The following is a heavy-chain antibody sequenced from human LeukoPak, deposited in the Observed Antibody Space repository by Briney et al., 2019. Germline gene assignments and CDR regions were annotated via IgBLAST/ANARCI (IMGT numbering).Heavy chain of an antibody. D-gene: IGHD6-19*01. CDR3: ATVVKLAVAGSYFDY. V-gene: IGHV1-69*13. CDR1: GGTFSSYA. Sequence: ASVKVSCKASGGTFSSYAISWVRQAPGQGLEWMGGIIPIFGTANYAQKFQGRVTITADESTSTAYMELSSLRSEDTAVYYCATVVKLAVAGSYFDYWGQGTLVTVSS. J-gene: IGHJ4*02. CDR2: IIPIFGTA.